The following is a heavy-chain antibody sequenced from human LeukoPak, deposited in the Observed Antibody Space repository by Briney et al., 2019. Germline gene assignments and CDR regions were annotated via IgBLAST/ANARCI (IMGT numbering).Heavy chain of an antibody. D-gene: IGHD3-22*01. Sequence: GASVKVSCKASGYTFTGYYMHWVRQAPGQGLEWMGWINPNSGGTNYAQKFQGRVTMNRDTSISTAYMELSRLKSDDTAVYYCARDSPHRSGYWDYWGQGTLVTVSS. CDR3: ARDSPHRSGYWDY. CDR2: INPNSGGT. CDR1: GYTFTGYY. J-gene: IGHJ4*02. V-gene: IGHV1-2*02.